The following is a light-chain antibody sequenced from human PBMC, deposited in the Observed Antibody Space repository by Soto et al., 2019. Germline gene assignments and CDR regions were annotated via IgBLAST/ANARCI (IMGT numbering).Light chain of an antibody. CDR2: DNH. CDR1: ISNIGINT. CDR3: AAWDVSMKGFV. Sequence: QSVLTQPPSASRTPGHRVTFSFSGSISNIGINTVNWYRQLPGTAPQLLISDNHRRPSGVPDRFSGSKSGTSASLAISGLKSEDEATYFCAAWDVSMKGFVFGTGTKVTVL. J-gene: IGLJ1*01. V-gene: IGLV1-44*01.